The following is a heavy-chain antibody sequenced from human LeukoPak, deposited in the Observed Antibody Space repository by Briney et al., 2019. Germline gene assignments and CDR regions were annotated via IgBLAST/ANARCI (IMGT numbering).Heavy chain of an antibody. D-gene: IGHD6-13*01. J-gene: IGHJ4*02. V-gene: IGHV1-2*02. Sequence: ASVKVSCKASGYTFTGYYMHWVRQAPGQGLEWMGWINPNSGGTNYAQKFQSRVTMTRDTSISTAYMELSRLRSDDTAVYYCARDLGGSSWYIYWGQGTLVTVSS. CDR1: GYTFTGYY. CDR2: INPNSGGT. CDR3: ARDLGGSSWYIY.